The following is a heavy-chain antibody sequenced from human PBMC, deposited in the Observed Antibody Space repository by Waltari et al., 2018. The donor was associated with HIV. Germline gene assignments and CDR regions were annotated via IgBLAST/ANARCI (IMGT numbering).Heavy chain of an antibody. CDR1: GGSISGYY. Sequence: QVQLQESGPGLVKPSETLSLTCTVSGGSISGYYWSWLRQPGGKGLEWIGRMSTSGSTNYNASLESRVTMSVDTSKNQFSLKLSSVTAADTAVYYCARENDTSWRALGHWGQGTLVTVSS. CDR3: ARENDTSWRALGH. D-gene: IGHD3-16*01. V-gene: IGHV4-4*07. CDR2: MSTSGST. J-gene: IGHJ4*02.